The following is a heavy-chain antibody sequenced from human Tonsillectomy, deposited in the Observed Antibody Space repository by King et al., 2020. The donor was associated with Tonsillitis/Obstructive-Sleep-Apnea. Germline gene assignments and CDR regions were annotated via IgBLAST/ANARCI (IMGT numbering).Heavy chain of an antibody. D-gene: IGHD4-17*01. CDR3: ARGGTTVSWGI. V-gene: IGHV4-34*01. J-gene: IGHJ3*02. CDR2: INHSGST. CDR1: GGSFSGYY. Sequence: VQLQQWGAGLLKPSETLSLTCAVYGGSFSGYYWTWIRQPPGKGLEWFGEINHSGSTSYNPALKSRVSISVDTSTNQFSLKLSAVTAADTALYYCARGGTTVSWGIWGQGTMVTVSS.